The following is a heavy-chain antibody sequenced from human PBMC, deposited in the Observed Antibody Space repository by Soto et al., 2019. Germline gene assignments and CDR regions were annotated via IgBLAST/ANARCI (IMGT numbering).Heavy chain of an antibody. CDR1: GFTFNSFG. D-gene: IGHD2-2*01. J-gene: IGHJ4*02. Sequence: EVQLVESGGVLVQPGVSLRLSCVASGFTFNSFGMSWVRQAPGKGLEWGSAISGTGNSVYYADSVKGRFTISRHTSGNTLYLQMNSLRAEDTAIYYCAIDQRTASINVKAYFDFWGRRTLITVSS. CDR2: ISGTGNSV. V-gene: IGHV3-23*04. CDR3: AIDQRTASINVKAYFDF.